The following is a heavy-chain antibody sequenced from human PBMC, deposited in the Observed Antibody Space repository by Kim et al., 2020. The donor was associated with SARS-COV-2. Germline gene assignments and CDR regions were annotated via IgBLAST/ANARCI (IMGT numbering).Heavy chain of an antibody. CDR1: GGSFSGYY. V-gene: IGHV4-34*01. J-gene: IGHJ4*02. Sequence: SETLSLTCAVYGGSFSGYYWSWIRQPPGKGLEWIGEINHSGSTNYNPSLKSRVTISVDTSKNQFSLKLSSVTAADTAVYYCARGIQGGYSGYDLSFYRVTATHLFDYWGQGTLVTVSS. D-gene: IGHD5-12*01. CDR3: ARGIQGGYSGYDLSFYRVTATHLFDY. CDR2: INHSGST.